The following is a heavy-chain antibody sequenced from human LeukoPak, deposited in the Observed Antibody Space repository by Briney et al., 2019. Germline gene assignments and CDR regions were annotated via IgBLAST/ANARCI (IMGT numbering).Heavy chain of an antibody. CDR1: GYTFTGYY. J-gene: IGHJ6*02. V-gene: IGHV1-2*02. CDR3: ARDIAVVPAAKSVSGTYYYYGMDV. CDR2: INPNSGGT. D-gene: IGHD2-2*01. Sequence: ASVKVSCKASGYTFTGYYMHWVRQAPGQGLEWMGWINPNSGGTNYAQKFQGRVTMTRDTSISTAYMELSRLRSDDTAVYYCARDIAVVPAAKSVSGTYYYYGMDVWGQGTTVTVSS.